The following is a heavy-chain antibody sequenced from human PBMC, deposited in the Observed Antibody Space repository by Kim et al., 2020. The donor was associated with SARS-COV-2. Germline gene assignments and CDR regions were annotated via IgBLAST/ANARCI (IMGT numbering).Heavy chain of an antibody. V-gene: IGHV4-39*01. CDR1: GGSISSSSYY. D-gene: IGHD2-8*01. CDR3: ARHKSVLMVYATTFHHYYYGMDV. CDR2: IYYSGST. Sequence: SETLSLTCTVSGGSISSSSYYWGWIRQPPGKGLEWIGSIYYSGSTYYNPSLKSRVTISVDTSKNQFSLKLSSVTAAYTAVYYCARHKSVLMVYATTFHHYYYGMDVWGQGTTVTVSS. J-gene: IGHJ6*02.